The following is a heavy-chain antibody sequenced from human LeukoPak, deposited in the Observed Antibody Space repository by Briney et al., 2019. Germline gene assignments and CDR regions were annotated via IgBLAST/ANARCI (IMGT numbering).Heavy chain of an antibody. D-gene: IGHD5-18*01. CDR3: ARVVDGYSYGYDY. V-gene: IGHV4-59*01. CDR2: IYYSGST. J-gene: IGHJ4*02. Sequence: QVQLQESGPGLVKPSETLSLTCTVSGGSISSYYWSWIRQPPGKGLEWIGYIYYSGSTNYNPSLKSRVTISVDTSKNQFSLKLSSVTAADTAVYYCARVVDGYSYGYDYWGQGTLVTVSS. CDR1: GGSISSYY.